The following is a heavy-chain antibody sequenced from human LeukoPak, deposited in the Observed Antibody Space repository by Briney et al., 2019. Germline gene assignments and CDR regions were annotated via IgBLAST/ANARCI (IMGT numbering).Heavy chain of an antibody. J-gene: IGHJ5*02. CDR3: ARAAVRGGYNWLDP. V-gene: IGHV1-18*01. CDR2: ISAYNGNT. Sequence: GASVKVSCKAAGYTFTSYDSSWVRQAPGQGREWMGWISAYNGNTNYAQKLQGRVTMTTDTSTSTAYMELRSLRSDDTAVYYCARAAVRGGYNWLDPWGQGTLVTVS. CDR1: GYTFTSYD. D-gene: IGHD3-10*01.